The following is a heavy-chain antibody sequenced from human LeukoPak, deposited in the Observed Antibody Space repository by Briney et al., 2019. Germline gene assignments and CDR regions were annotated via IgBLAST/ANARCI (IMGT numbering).Heavy chain of an antibody. Sequence: PSETLSLTCTVSGGSISSYYWSWIRQPPGKGLEWIGYIYDSGSTNYNPSLKSRVTISVDTSKNQFSLKLSSVTAADTAVYYCARGRRTHSYGYGSPRYYYYYMDVWGKGTTVTVSS. V-gene: IGHV4-59*12. CDR1: GGSISSYY. D-gene: IGHD5-18*01. J-gene: IGHJ6*03. CDR3: ARGRRTHSYGYGSPRYYYYYMDV. CDR2: IYDSGST.